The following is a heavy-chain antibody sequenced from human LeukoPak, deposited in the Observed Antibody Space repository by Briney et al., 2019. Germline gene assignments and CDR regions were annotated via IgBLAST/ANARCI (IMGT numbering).Heavy chain of an antibody. D-gene: IGHD3-22*01. Sequence: SETLSLTCAVSGYPISSGYYWGWIRQPPGKQLEWIGSIYRSGSTCYNPSLESRVTLSVDISKNQFFLRLNSVTAADTAMYYCARVGSASFYYDTTGHSDFDSWGQGTLVAVSS. CDR2: IYRSGST. V-gene: IGHV4-38-2*01. CDR3: ARVGSASFYYDTTGHSDFDS. CDR1: GYPISSGYY. J-gene: IGHJ4*02.